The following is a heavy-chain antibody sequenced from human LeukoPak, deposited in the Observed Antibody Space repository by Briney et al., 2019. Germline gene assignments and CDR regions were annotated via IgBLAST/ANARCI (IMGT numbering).Heavy chain of an antibody. CDR2: IYYSGST. CDR3: ARDRGGEYYFDY. CDR1: GGPVSSGSYY. J-gene: IGHJ4*02. Sequence: SETLSLTCTVSGGPVSSGSYYWSWIRQPPGKGLEWIGYIYYSGSTNYNPSLKSRVTISVDTSKNQFSLKLSSVTAADTAVYYCARDRGGEYYFDYWGQGTLVTVSS. D-gene: IGHD4-23*01. V-gene: IGHV4-61*01.